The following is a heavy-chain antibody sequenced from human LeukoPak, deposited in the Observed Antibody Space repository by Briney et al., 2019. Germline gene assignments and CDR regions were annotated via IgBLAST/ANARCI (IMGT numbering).Heavy chain of an antibody. Sequence: GGSLRLSCAASGFTFSSYGMHWVRQAPGKGLEWVAVIWYDGSNKYYADSVKGRFTISRDNSKNTLYLQMNSLRAEDTAVYYCARDRSLVSIVGAHAYWGQGTLVTVSS. J-gene: IGHJ4*02. CDR1: GFTFSSYG. CDR3: ARDRSLVSIVGAHAY. V-gene: IGHV3-33*01. CDR2: IWYDGSNK. D-gene: IGHD1-26*01.